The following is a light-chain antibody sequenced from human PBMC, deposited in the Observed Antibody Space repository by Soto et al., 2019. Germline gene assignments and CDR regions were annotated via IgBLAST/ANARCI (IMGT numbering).Light chain of an antibody. V-gene: IGLV2-8*01. CDR3: SSYVGSNNFPYV. Sequence: SVLTQPPSASGSPGQSVTISRTGTSSDVGGYNYVSWYQHHPGKAPKLIIYEVDERPSGVPDRFSGSKSGNTASLTVSGLQAEDEADYYCSSYVGSNNFPYVFGTGTKVTVL. CDR1: SSDVGGYNY. CDR2: EVD. J-gene: IGLJ1*01.